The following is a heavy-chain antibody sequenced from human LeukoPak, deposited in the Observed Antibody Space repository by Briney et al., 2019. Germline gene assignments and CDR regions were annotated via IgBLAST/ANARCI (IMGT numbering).Heavy chain of an antibody. J-gene: IGHJ4*02. CDR1: GFTFSSYA. D-gene: IGHD3-10*01. CDR3: ARDGRAPLWFGELYFDY. Sequence: GGSLRLSCAASGFTFSSYAMHWVRQAPGKGLERVAVISYDGSNKYYADSVKGRFTISRDNSKNTLYLQMNSLRAEDTAVYYCARDGRAPLWFGELYFDYGGQGTLVTVSS. V-gene: IGHV3-30*04. CDR2: ISYDGSNK.